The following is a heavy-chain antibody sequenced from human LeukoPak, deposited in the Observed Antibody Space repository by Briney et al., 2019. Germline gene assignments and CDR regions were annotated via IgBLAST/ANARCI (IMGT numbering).Heavy chain of an antibody. D-gene: IGHD3-10*01. V-gene: IGHV6-1*01. CDR3: ASALLLWFGESHPYGMDV. CDR1: GDSVSSNSAA. CDR2: TYYRSKWYN. J-gene: IGHJ6*02. Sequence: SQTLSLTCAISGDSVSSNSAAWNWIRQSPSRGIEWLGRTYYRSKWYNDYAVSVKSRITINPDTSKNQFSLQLNSVTPEDTAVYYCASALLLWFGESHPYGMDVWGQGTTVTVSS.